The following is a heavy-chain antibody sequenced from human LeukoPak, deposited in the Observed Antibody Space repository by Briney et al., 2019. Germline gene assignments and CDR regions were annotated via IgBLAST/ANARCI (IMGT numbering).Heavy chain of an antibody. CDR2: ISSSSRTI. CDR3: ARVGVAYYDSNGYTSLDY. D-gene: IGHD3-22*01. CDR1: GFTFDTFS. J-gene: IGHJ4*02. V-gene: IGHV3-48*01. Sequence: GGSLRLSCAASGFTFDTFSIQWVRQAPGQGLEWVSYISSSSRTIYYADSVKGRFTISRDNARNLVYLQMNSLRVGDTALYYCARVGVAYYDSNGYTSLDYWGQGTLVTVSS.